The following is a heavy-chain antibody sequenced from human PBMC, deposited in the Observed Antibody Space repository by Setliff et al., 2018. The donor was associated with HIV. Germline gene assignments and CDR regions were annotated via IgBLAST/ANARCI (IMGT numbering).Heavy chain of an antibody. CDR3: ARTPEDYDQYFFDR. CDR1: DDPINSFY. D-gene: IGHD3-22*01. V-gene: IGHV4-4*09. Sequence: SETLSLTCTVSDDPINSFYWSWIRQPPGKGLEWIGYIYTSGSTNYNPSIEGRVTISVDTSKNQFSLKLSSVTAADTAVYYCARTPEDYDQYFFDRWGQGTLVTVSS. J-gene: IGHJ4*02. CDR2: IYTSGST.